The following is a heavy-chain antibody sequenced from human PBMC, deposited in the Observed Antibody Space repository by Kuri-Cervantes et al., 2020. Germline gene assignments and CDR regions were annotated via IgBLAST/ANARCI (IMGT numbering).Heavy chain of an antibody. CDR1: GLTFSSYA. J-gene: IGHJ4*02. CDR2: ISGSGGST. V-gene: IGHV3-23*01. D-gene: IGHD6-19*01. Sequence: GESLKISCAASGLTFSSYAMSWVRQAPGKGLGWVSAISGSGGSTYYADSVKGRFTISRDNSKNTLYLQMNSLRAEDTAVYYCATRYSSGWYGRSATGDFFDYWGQGTLVTVSS. CDR3: ATRYSSGWYGRSATGDFFDY.